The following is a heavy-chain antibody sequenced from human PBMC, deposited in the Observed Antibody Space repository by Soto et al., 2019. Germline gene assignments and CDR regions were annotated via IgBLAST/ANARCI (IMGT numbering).Heavy chain of an antibody. D-gene: IGHD3-3*01. Sequence: GGSLRLSCAASGFTFGNYAMTWVRQAPGKGLECVARISGCGGGTYYAVSVKGRFTISRDNSENTLFLQMTSLRAEDTAVYYCATYTPYYDFWSGYSDVWGQGTTVTVSS. CDR3: ATYTPYYDFWSGYSDV. J-gene: IGHJ6*02. V-gene: IGHV3-23*01. CDR1: GFTFGNYA. CDR2: ISGCGGGT.